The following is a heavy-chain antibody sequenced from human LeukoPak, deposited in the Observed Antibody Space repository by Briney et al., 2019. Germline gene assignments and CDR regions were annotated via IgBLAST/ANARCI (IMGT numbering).Heavy chain of an antibody. CDR1: GFTFGNSW. CDR3: IVVVEPPDSDGFDV. CDR2: INADGSTT. D-gene: IGHD1-14*01. V-gene: IGHV3-74*01. J-gene: IGHJ3*01. Sequence: GGSLRLSCAASGFTFGNSWVHWVRHAPGKGLVWVSLINADGSTTSYADSVKGRFTISRDHARNTLSLEMNSLTIEDTAVYYCIVVVEPPDSDGFDVWGQGTMITVSS.